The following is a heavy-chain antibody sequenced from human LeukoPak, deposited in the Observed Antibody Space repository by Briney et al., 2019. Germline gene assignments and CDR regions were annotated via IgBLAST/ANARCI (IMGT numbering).Heavy chain of an antibody. CDR1: GVTLSNYA. CDR2: ISSSGSGGNT. Sequence: GGSLRLSCVASGVTLSNYAMSWARQAPGKGLEWVSGISSSGSGGNTYYADSVKGRFTISRDNSKNTLYLQMNSLRAEDTAVYYCASHTIPDAFDIWGQGTMVTVSS. J-gene: IGHJ3*02. D-gene: IGHD2-21*01. V-gene: IGHV3-23*01. CDR3: ASHTIPDAFDI.